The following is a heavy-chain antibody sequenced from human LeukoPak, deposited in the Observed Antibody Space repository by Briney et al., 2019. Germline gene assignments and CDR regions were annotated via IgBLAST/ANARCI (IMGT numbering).Heavy chain of an antibody. CDR2: ISGSGGST. J-gene: IGHJ4*02. D-gene: IGHD6-13*01. CDR1: GFTFSSYA. CDR3: AKGFSSSWYNPYYFDY. Sequence: GGSLRLSCAASGFTFSSYAMSWVREAPGKGLEWVSAISGSGGSTYYGDSVKGRFTISRDNSKNTLYLQMNSLRAEDTAVYYCAKGFSSSWYNPYYFDYWGQGTLVTVSS. V-gene: IGHV3-23*01.